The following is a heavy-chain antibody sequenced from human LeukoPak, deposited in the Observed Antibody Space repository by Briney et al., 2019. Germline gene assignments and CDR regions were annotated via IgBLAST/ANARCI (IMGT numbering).Heavy chain of an antibody. D-gene: IGHD7-27*01. V-gene: IGHV3-23*01. J-gene: IGHJ4*02. CDR2: ISGSGGST. CDR1: GFTFSSYA. Sequence: PGTSLRLSCAASGFTFSSYAMSWVRQAPGKGLEWVSAISGSGGSTYYADSVKGRFTISRDNSKNTLYLQMNSLRAEDTAVYYCAKDQQGHWGDQYYFDYWGQGTLVTVSS. CDR3: AKDQQGHWGDQYYFDY.